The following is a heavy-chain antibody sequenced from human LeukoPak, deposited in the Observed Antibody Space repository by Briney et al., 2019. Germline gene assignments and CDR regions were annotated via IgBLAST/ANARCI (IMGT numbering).Heavy chain of an antibody. D-gene: IGHD2-2*01. CDR3: ARNNRYCSSTSCYLRGKLDY. Sequence: PSETLSLTCAVYGGSFSSYYWSWIRKPPGKGLEWIGEINHSGSTNYNPSLKSRVTISVDTSKNQFSLKLSSVTAADTAVYYCARNNRYCSSTSCYLRGKLDYWGQGTLVTAPS. CDR2: INHSGST. CDR1: GGSFSSYY. J-gene: IGHJ4*02. V-gene: IGHV4-34*01.